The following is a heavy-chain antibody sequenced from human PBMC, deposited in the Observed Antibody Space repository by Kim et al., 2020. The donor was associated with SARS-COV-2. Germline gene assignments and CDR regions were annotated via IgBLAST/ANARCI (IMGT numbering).Heavy chain of an antibody. CDR3: TRWHGAQYLNH. Sequence: GGSLRLSCIASGFTFGDYAMTWVRQAPGKGLEWVGFIRSKTYGGATDYAASVKGRFIISRDDSKSTAYLQLNSLKDDDTGVYYCTRWHGAQYLNHWGQGT. CDR2: IRSKTYGGAT. J-gene: IGHJ1*01. V-gene: IGHV3-49*04. CDR1: GFTFGDYA. D-gene: IGHD2-15*01.